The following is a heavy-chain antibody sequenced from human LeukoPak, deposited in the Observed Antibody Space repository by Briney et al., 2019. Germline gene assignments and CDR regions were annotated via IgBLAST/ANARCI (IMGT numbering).Heavy chain of an antibody. CDR2: IWYDGSNK. V-gene: IGHV3-33*01. J-gene: IGHJ4*02. CDR3: ARDGVGQQLYVGFDY. Sequence: PGRSLRLSCAASGFTFSSYGMHWVRQAPGKGLEWVAVIWYDGSNKYYADSVKGRFTISRDNSKNTLYLQMNSLRAEDTAVYYCARDGVGQQLYVGFDYWGQGTLVTVSS. CDR1: GFTFSSYG. D-gene: IGHD6-13*01.